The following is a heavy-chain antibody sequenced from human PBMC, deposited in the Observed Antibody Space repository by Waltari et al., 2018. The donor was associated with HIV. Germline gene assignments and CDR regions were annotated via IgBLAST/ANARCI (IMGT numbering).Heavy chain of an antibody. CDR3: ARVPDRSGYQRYAMDV. Sequence: QVQLVQSGAEVKKPGFSVKVSCKASGGTVGSPDTTWVRQAPGQGLEWMGAIIPLFGEANYAQKFQGRLTITADESTSTAYMELSSLRSEDTAVYYCARVPDRSGYQRYAMDVWGQGTTVTVS. V-gene: IGHV1-69*01. CDR2: IIPLFGEA. J-gene: IGHJ6*02. CDR1: GGTVGSPD. D-gene: IGHD3-22*01.